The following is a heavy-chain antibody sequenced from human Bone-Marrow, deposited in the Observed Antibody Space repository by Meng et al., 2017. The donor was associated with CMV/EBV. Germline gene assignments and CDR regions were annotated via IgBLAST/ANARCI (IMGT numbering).Heavy chain of an antibody. CDR2: ISHTGDT. J-gene: IGHJ3*01. D-gene: IGHD3-22*01. V-gene: IGHV4-59*12. CDR1: GAYIGRSY. Sequence: GSLRLSCTVSGAYIGRSYWSWNRRPPGKGLEYIAYISHTGDTNNNPSFKGRVTISMDTSKNQFSLSLTPVTAADTAVYFCAGPDDMGDSPHDPFDFWGQGTMVTVSS. CDR3: AGPDDMGDSPHDPFDF.